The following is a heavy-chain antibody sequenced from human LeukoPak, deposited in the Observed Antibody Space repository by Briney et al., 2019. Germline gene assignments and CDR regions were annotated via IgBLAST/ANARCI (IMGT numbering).Heavy chain of an antibody. CDR1: GFTFSSYS. CDR2: ISSSSSYI. V-gene: IGHV3-21*01. CDR3: ARDTAGTRIKIFDY. D-gene: IGHD6-19*01. Sequence: GGSLRLSCAASGFTFSSYSMNWVRQAPGKGLEWVSSISSSSSYIYYADSVKGRFTISRDNAKNSLYLQMNSLRAEDTAVYYCARDTAGTRIKIFDYWGQGTLVTVSS. J-gene: IGHJ4*02.